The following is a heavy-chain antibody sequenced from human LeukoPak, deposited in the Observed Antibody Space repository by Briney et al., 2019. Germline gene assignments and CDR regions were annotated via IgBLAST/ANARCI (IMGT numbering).Heavy chain of an antibody. CDR2: IWFDGSNK. CDR1: GFTFSSYG. J-gene: IGHJ4*02. V-gene: IGHV3-33*01. D-gene: IGHD5-24*01. Sequence: GGSLRLSSAASGFTFSSYGMHWVRQAPGKGLEWVAVIWFDGSNKYYADSVKGRFTISRDNSKKTLYLQMNSLRAEDTAVYYCASISSLHSRHGYRGDYWGQGTLVTVSS. CDR3: ASISSLHSRHGYRGDY.